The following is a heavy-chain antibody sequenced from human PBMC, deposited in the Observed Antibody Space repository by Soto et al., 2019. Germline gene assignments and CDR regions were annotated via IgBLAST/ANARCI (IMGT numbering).Heavy chain of an antibody. CDR3: AKSDLYYYYGMDV. CDR1: GFTFSSYA. Sequence: QVQLVESGGGVVQPGRSLRLSCVASGFTFSSYAMYWVRHAPGKGLEWVAVISYDGSNKFYADPVKGRFTISRDNSKNTLYLQMNSLRPEDTAVYYCAKSDLYYYYGMDVWGQGTTVTVSS. J-gene: IGHJ6*02. CDR2: ISYDGSNK. V-gene: IGHV3-30*18.